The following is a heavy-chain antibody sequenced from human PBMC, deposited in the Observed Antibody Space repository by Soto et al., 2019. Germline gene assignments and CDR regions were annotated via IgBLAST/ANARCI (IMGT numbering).Heavy chain of an antibody. J-gene: IGHJ4*02. Sequence: QVQLVESGGGVVQPGRSLRLSCAASGFTFSSYGMHWVRQAPGKGLEWVAVIWYDGSNKYYADSVKGRFTISRDNSRNTLYLQMNSLRAEDTAVYYCARDRVVGAPDYWGQGTLVTVSS. CDR1: GFTFSSYG. D-gene: IGHD1-26*01. V-gene: IGHV3-33*01. CDR2: IWYDGSNK. CDR3: ARDRVVGAPDY.